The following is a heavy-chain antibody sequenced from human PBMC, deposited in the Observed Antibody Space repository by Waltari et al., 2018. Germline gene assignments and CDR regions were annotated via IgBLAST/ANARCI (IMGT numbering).Heavy chain of an antibody. V-gene: IGHV4-61*02. CDR2: IYTSGST. CDR3: ARERRESSSPGRFAV. Sequence: QVQLQESGPGLVKPSQTLSLTCTVSGGSISSGSYYWSWIRQPAGKGLEWIGRIYTSGSTNYNPSLKRRVTISVDTSKNQVSLKLSSVTAADTAVYYCARERRESSSPGRFAVWGQGTLVTVSS. D-gene: IGHD6-6*01. CDR1: GGSISSGSYY. J-gene: IGHJ4*02.